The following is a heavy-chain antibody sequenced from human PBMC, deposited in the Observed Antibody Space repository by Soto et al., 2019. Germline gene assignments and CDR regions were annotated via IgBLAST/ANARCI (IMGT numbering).Heavy chain of an antibody. CDR1: GLTFSSYG. V-gene: IGHV3-30*18. J-gene: IGHJ5*02. Sequence: PGGSLRLSCAASGLTFSSYGMHWVRQAPGKGLEWVAVISYDGSNKYYADSVKGRFTISRDNSKNTLYLQMNSLRAEDTAVYYCAKDLVPSRYNWNYGLSLPINWFDPWGQGTLVTVSS. CDR3: AKDLVPSRYNWNYGLSLPINWFDP. CDR2: ISYDGSNK. D-gene: IGHD1-7*01.